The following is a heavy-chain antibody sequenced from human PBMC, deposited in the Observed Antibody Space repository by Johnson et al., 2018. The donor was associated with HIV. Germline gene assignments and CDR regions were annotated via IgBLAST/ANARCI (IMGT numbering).Heavy chain of an antibody. Sequence: QVQLVESGGGVVQPGMSLRLSCAASGFTFSTYGMHWVRQAPDKGLEWVAFIWFDGSSKYYADSVKGRFSISRDNSKNTLFLQRNSLRPEDTAVYYCAKVLSPRPWGDDAFDIWGQGTMVTVSS. D-gene: IGHD7-27*01. CDR3: AKVLSPRPWGDDAFDI. CDR1: GFTFSTYG. V-gene: IGHV3-33*06. J-gene: IGHJ3*02. CDR2: IWFDGSSK.